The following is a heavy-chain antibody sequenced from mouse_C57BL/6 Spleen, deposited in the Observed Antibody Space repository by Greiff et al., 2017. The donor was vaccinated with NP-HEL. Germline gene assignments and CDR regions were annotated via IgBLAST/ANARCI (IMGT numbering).Heavy chain of an antibody. CDR2: IDPETGGT. Sequence: QVQLQQSGAELVRPGASVTLSCKASGYTFTDYEMHWVKQTPVHGLEWIGAIDPETGGTAYNQKFKGKAILTADKSSSTAYMELRSLTSEDSAVYYCTRSGPYFDYWGQGTTLTVSS. V-gene: IGHV1-15*01. D-gene: IGHD3-1*01. CDR1: GYTFTDYE. J-gene: IGHJ2*01. CDR3: TRSGPYFDY.